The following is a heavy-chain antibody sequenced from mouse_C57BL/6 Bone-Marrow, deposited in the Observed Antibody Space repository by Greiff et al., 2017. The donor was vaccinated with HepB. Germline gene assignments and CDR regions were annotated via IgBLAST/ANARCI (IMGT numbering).Heavy chain of an antibody. CDR3: ARNYGNCPAMDY. V-gene: IGHV1-42*01. J-gene: IGHJ4*01. Sequence: VQLQQSGPELVKPGASVKISCKASGYSFTGYYMNWVKQSPEKSLEWIGEINPSTGGTTYNQKFKAKATLTVDKSSSTAYMQLKSLTSEDSAVYYCARNYGNCPAMDYWGQGTSVTVSS. D-gene: IGHD2-1*01. CDR1: GYSFTGYY. CDR2: INPSTGGT.